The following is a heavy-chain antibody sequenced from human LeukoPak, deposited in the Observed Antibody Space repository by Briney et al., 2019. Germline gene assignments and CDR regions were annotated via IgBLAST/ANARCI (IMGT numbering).Heavy chain of an antibody. D-gene: IGHD2-2*01. CDR2: IYTSGST. Sequence: SETLSLTCTVSGGSISSYYWSWIRQPAGKGLEWIGRIYTSGSTNYNPSLKSRVTMSVDTSKNQFSLKLSSVTAADTAVYYCARDLGYCSSTSCPHLFDPWGQGTLATVSS. CDR1: GGSISSYY. J-gene: IGHJ5*02. CDR3: ARDLGYCSSTSCPHLFDP. V-gene: IGHV4-4*07.